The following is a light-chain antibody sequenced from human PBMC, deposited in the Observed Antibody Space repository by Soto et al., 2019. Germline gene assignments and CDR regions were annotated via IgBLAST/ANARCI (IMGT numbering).Light chain of an antibody. V-gene: IGKV1-9*01. Sequence: DIQLTQSPSFLSSSVGDRVTITCRASQGINIFLAWFQQKPGKAPNLLISAASTLQSGVPSRFSGSGSGTEFTLTISSLQPDDFATYYCQQYNSFWTVGQGTKVDI. CDR2: AAS. CDR3: QQYNSFWT. J-gene: IGKJ1*01. CDR1: QGINIF.